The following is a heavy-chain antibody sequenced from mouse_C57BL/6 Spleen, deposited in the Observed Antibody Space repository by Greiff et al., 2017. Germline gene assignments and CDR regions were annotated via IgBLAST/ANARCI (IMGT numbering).Heavy chain of an antibody. V-gene: IGHV1-55*01. CDR3: ARGGYEDYAMDY. CDR1: GYTFNSSW. CDR2: IYPGSGST. D-gene: IGHD2-2*01. J-gene: IGHJ4*01. Sequence: QVQLQQPGAELVKPGASVKMSCKASGYTFNSSWITWVKQRPGQGLEWIGDIYPGSGSTNYNEKFKSKATLTVDTSSSTAYMQLSSLTSEDSAVYYCARGGYEDYAMDYWGQGTSVTVSS.